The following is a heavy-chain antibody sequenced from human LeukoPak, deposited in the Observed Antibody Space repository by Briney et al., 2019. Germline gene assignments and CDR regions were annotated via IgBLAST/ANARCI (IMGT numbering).Heavy chain of an antibody. V-gene: IGHV3-23*01. CDR2: ISGSGGST. CDR1: GFTFSSYA. Sequence: AGGSLRLSCAASGFTFSSYAMCWVRQAPGKRLEWVSAISGSGGSTYYADSVKGRFTISRDNSKNTLYLQMNSLRAEDTAVYYCAKDPLGYYHNTWGQGTLVTVSS. J-gene: IGHJ5*02. CDR3: AKDPLGYYHNT. D-gene: IGHD3-3*01.